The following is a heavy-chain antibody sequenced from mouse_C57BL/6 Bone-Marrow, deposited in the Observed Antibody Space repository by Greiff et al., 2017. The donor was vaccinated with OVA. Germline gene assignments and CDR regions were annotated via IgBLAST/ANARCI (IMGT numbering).Heavy chain of an antibody. J-gene: IGHJ4*01. D-gene: IGHD2-4*01. V-gene: IGHV5-2*01. CDR1: EYEFPSHD. Sequence: EVKLVESGGGLVQPGESLKLSCESNEYEFPSHDMSWVRKTPEKRLELVAAINSDGGSTYYPDTMERRFIISRYNTKKTLYLQMSSLRSEDTALYYCARHPYYDYDGGMDYWGQGTSVTVSS. CDR3: ARHPYYDYDGGMDY. CDR2: INSDGGST.